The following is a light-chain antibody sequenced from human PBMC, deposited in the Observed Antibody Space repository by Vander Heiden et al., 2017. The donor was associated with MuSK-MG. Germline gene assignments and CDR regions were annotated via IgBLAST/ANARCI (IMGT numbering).Light chain of an antibody. CDR3: QQDDSTPQT. CDR2: WAS. V-gene: IGKV4-1*01. Sequence: DIVMTQSPDSLAVSLGERATINCKSSQSVLYSSNNKNNLAWYQQKAGQPPKLLIYWASTRESGVPDRFSGSGSGTDFTLTITSLQAEDVAVYYCQQDDSTPQTFGQGTKVEI. J-gene: IGKJ1*01. CDR1: QSVLYSSNNKNN.